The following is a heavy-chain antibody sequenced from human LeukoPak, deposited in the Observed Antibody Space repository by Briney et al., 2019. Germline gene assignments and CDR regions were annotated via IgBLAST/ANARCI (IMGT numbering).Heavy chain of an antibody. D-gene: IGHD2-2*01. CDR2: IYPGDSAT. CDR3: AVGRYCSSTNCPSTYYYYYMDV. Sequence: GESLKISXKASGYSFTNYWIGWVRQMPGKGLEWMGIIYPGDSATRYSPSFQGQVTVSADKSITTAYLQWSSLKASDTAIYYCAVGRYCSSTNCPSTYYYYYMDVWGKGTTVTVSS. CDR1: GYSFTNYW. V-gene: IGHV5-51*01. J-gene: IGHJ6*03.